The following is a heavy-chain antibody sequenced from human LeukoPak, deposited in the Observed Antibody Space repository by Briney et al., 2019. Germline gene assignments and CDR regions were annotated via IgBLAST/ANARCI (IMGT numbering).Heavy chain of an antibody. Sequence: PSETLSLTCTVSGVTISSYYWSWIRQPPGKGLEWIGYIYYSGSTNYNPSLKSRVTISVDMSKNQFSLKLSSVTAADTAVCYCARDRNYGSGSYAFDIWGQGTMVTVSS. D-gene: IGHD3-10*01. CDR1: GVTISSYY. CDR3: ARDRNYGSGSYAFDI. J-gene: IGHJ3*02. V-gene: IGHV4-59*01. CDR2: IYYSGST.